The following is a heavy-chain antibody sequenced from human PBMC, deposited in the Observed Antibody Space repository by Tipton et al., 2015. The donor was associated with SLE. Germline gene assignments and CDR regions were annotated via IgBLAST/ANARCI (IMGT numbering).Heavy chain of an antibody. Sequence: TLSLTCTVSGGSISSHYWSWIRQPPGKGLEWIGYIYYSGSTNYNPSLKSRVTISVDTSKNQFSLKLSSVTAADTAVYYCARGLQWLVRGELGYWGQGTLVTVSS. CDR1: GGSISSHY. D-gene: IGHD6-19*01. V-gene: IGHV4-59*11. CDR2: IYYSGST. J-gene: IGHJ4*02. CDR3: ARGLQWLVRGELGY.